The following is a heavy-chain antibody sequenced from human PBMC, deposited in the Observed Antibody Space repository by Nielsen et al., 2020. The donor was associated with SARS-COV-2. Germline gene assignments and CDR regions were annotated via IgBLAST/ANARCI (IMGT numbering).Heavy chain of an antibody. CDR1: GGTFSSYA. Sequence: SVKVSCKASGGTFSSYAISWVRQAPGQGLEWMGGIIPIFGTANYAQKFQGRVTITADESTSTAYMELSSLRSEDTAVYYCARGLGAARPNWFDPWGQGTLVTVSS. CDR2: IIPIFGTA. CDR3: ARGLGAARPNWFDP. V-gene: IGHV1-69*13. J-gene: IGHJ5*02. D-gene: IGHD6-6*01.